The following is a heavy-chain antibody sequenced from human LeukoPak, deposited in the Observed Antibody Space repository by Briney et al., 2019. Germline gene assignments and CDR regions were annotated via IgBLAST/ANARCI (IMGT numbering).Heavy chain of an antibody. V-gene: IGHV3-48*04. D-gene: IGHD3-9*01. Sequence: GGSLRLSCAASGFTFSSYSMNWVRQAPGKGLEWVSYISSSSSTIYYADSVKGRFTISRDNAKNSLYLQMKSLRAEDTAVYYCAREGNRYCDWLLLPSGMDVWGQGTTVTVSS. CDR1: GFTFSSYS. CDR3: AREGNRYCDWLLLPSGMDV. CDR2: ISSSSSTI. J-gene: IGHJ6*02.